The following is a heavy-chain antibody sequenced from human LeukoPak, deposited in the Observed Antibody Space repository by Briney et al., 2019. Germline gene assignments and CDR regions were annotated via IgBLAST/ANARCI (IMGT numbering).Heavy chain of an antibody. CDR1: GGSISSYDYY. CDR3: ARAATMVRGVGTGSYYYYYYMDV. Sequence: SETLSLTCAVSGGSISSYDYYWSWIRQPPGKGLEWIGYIYYSGSTYYNPSLKSRVTISVDTSKNQFSLNLSSVTAADTAVYYCARAATMVRGVGTGSYYYYYYMDVWGKGTTVTVSS. V-gene: IGHV4-30-4*01. D-gene: IGHD3-10*01. J-gene: IGHJ6*03. CDR2: IYYSGST.